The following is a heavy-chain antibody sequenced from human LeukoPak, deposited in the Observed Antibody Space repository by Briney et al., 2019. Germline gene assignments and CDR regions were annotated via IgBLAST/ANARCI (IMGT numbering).Heavy chain of an antibody. CDR1: GGSISSHY. J-gene: IGHJ6*03. D-gene: IGHD5-18*01. CDR3: SSDGYSYGYYYYYYYIDV. V-gene: IGHV4-59*11. CDR2: IYYSGST. Sequence: SETLSLTCTVSGGSISSHYWSWIRQPPGKGLEGIGYIYYSGSTNYNPSLQSRVTISVDTSKNQFSLKLSSLAVSDPAGYYCSSDGYSYGYYYYYYYIDVWGKGTTVTVSS.